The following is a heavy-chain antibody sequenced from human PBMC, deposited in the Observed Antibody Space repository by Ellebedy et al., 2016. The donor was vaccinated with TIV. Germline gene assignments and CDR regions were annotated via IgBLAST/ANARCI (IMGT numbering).Heavy chain of an antibody. CDR2: IYHSGST. V-gene: IGHV4-38-2*02. CDR3: ARDAGDYHFDY. Sequence: SETLSLTCTVSGYSISSGYYWGWIRQPPGKGLEWIGSIYHSGSTYYNPSLKSRVTISVDTSKNQFSLKLSSVTAADTAVYYCARDAGDYHFDYWGQGTLVTVSS. CDR1: GYSISSGYY. J-gene: IGHJ4*02. D-gene: IGHD4-17*01.